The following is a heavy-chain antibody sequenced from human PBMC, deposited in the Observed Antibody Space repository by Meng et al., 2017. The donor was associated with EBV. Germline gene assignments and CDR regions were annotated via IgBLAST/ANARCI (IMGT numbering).Heavy chain of an antibody. Sequence: QGQLGQSAAGVMKPGSSGKVSCKTSGGPFRYYAISWVRQAPGQGLEWLGGFLPRLGAPNYAQKFHGRVKITADESTSTHYMDLSSLRSEDTAIYYCASESGRGYTPDYWGQGTLVTVSS. CDR3: ASESGRGYTPDY. J-gene: IGHJ4*02. V-gene: IGHV1-69*01. CDR1: GGPFRYYA. CDR2: FLPRLGAP. D-gene: IGHD3-10*01.